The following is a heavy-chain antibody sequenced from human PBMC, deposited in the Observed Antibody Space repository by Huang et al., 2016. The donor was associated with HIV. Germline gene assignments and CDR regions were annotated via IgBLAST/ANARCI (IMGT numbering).Heavy chain of an antibody. J-gene: IGHJ6*02. CDR2: IKQDGSEK. CDR1: GFNFSAYW. Sequence: EVHLVESGGDLVQPGGSLRLSCVASGFNFSAYWMSWVRQAPGKGVEWVANIKQDGSEKNYGDSVKGRFTISRDNAKNSVYLQLSSLRAEDTAVYYCARGGIYYDVLTGRHYYYNGLDVWGQGTTVTVSS. V-gene: IGHV3-7*01. D-gene: IGHD3-9*01. CDR3: ARGGIYYDVLTGRHYYYNGLDV.